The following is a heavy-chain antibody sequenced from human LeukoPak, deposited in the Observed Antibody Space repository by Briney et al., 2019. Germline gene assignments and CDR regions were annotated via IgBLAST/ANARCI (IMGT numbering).Heavy chain of an antibody. D-gene: IGHD2-15*01. J-gene: IGHJ4*02. CDR2: IDPRTGDT. CDR1: GYNFIVYY. V-gene: IGHV1-2*02. Sequence: ASVKVSCKASGYNFIVYYIHWLRQAPGHGLERMGWIDPRTGDTHYAQQFRGRFSLTRDTSSSTAYMDLSRLTSDDTAIYFCAKDWEMRYWQGGFDSWGQGTLLTVSS. CDR3: AKDWEMRYWQGGFDS.